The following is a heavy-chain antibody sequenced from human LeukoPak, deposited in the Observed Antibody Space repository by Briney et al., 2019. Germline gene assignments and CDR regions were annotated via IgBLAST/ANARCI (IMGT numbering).Heavy chain of an antibody. D-gene: IGHD3-3*01. CDR1: GYTFTSYG. Sequence: ASVKVSCKASGYTFTSYGISWVRQAPGQGLEWMGWISAYNGNTNYAQKLQGRVTMTTDTSTSTAYMELRSLRSDDMAVYYCARGPLPWYDFWSGYYTNWFDPWGQGTLVTVSS. CDR3: ARGPLPWYDFWSGYYTNWFDP. V-gene: IGHV1-18*03. J-gene: IGHJ5*02. CDR2: ISAYNGNT.